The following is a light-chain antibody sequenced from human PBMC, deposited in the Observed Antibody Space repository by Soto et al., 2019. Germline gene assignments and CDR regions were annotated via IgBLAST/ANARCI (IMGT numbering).Light chain of an antibody. CDR1: QTINSY. CDR3: QQSYSLPH. J-gene: IGKJ4*01. Sequence: DIQMTQSPSSLSASVGDRVTITCRASQTINSYLNWYQQKPGKAPKLLIYAASSLQSGVPSRFSGSGSGTDFTHTISSLQPEDFATYFCQQSYSLPHFGGGTKVEIK. CDR2: AAS. V-gene: IGKV1-39*01.